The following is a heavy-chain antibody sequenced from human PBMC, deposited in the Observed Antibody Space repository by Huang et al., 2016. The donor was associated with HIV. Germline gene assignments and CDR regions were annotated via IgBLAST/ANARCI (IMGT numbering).Heavy chain of an antibody. J-gene: IGHJ4*02. D-gene: IGHD6-19*01. CDR1: GGSISSSSHY. V-gene: IGHV4-39*01. CDR3: ARLYGAVAGDFDY. CDR2: IYYSGST. Sequence: QVQLQESGPGLVKPSETLSLTCTVSGGSISSSSHYWAWIRQPPGKGLEWIGSIYYSGSTYYNPSLKSRVTIFVDTSKNQFSQKVTSVTAADTAVYYCARLYGAVAGDFDYWGQGILVTVSS.